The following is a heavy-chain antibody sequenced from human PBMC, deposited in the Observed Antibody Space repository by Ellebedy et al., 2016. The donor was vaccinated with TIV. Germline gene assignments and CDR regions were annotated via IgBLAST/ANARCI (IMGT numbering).Heavy chain of an antibody. D-gene: IGHD3-10*01. CDR1: GFKFSNYW. V-gene: IGHV3-7*04. J-gene: IGHJ3*02. CDR3: ARDPGSSAFDI. CDR2: INQGGSQK. Sequence: GESLKISCVASGFKFSNYWMSWVRQAPGKGLERVSNINQGGSQKAYLDSVKGRFTTSRDNAENSLYLQMNSLRPEDTAVYYCARDPGSSAFDIWGQGTVVTVSS.